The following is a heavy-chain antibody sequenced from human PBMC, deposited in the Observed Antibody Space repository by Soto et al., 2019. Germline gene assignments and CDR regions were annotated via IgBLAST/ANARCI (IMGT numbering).Heavy chain of an antibody. CDR3: AREKTSITGTQYYFDY. Sequence: ASVKVSCKASGYTFTSYDISWVRQAPGQGLEWMGRISAYNGNTNYAQKLQGRVTMTTDTSTSTAYMELGSLRSDDTAVYYCAREKTSITGTQYYFDYWGQGXLVTVYS. CDR2: ISAYNGNT. CDR1: GYTFTSYD. D-gene: IGHD1-20*01. J-gene: IGHJ4*02. V-gene: IGHV1-18*01.